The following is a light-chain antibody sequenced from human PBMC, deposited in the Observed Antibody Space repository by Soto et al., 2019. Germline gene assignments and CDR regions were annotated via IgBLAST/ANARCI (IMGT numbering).Light chain of an antibody. V-gene: IGLV2-8*01. CDR1: SSDVGGYNY. Sequence: QSALTQPPSASGSPGQSVTISCTGTSSDVGGYNYVSWYQQHPGKAPKVMIYEVNKRPSGVPDRFSGPKSGNTASLTVSGLQAEDEADYYCGSYAATNNFEKWVFGGGTKLTVL. CDR2: EVN. CDR3: GSYAATNNFEKWV. J-gene: IGLJ3*02.